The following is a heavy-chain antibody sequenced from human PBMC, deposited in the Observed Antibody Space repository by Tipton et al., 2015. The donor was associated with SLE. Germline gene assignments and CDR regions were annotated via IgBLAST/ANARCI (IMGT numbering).Heavy chain of an antibody. CDR2: MSGYNGNT. V-gene: IGHV1-18*01. CDR1: GYTFTSYA. Sequence: QVQLVQSGAEVKNLGASVTVSCKASGYTFTSYAITWVRQAPGQGLEWMGWMSGYNGNTYYPQNFQGRVTMTTDTSTSTAYMELRSLKSHDTAVYYCARVVTVLATHYYDMDVWGQGTTVTVSS. J-gene: IGHJ6*02. CDR3: ARVVTVLATHYYDMDV. D-gene: IGHD2-21*02.